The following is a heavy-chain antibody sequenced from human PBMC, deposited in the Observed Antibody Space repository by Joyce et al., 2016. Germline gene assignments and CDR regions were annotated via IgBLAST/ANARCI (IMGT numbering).Heavy chain of an antibody. CDR3: ATTNSSGWYRIDY. D-gene: IGHD6-19*01. V-gene: IGHV4-4*02. CDR2: IYHTGST. CDR1: GGSVSGGNW. J-gene: IGHJ4*02. Sequence: QVQLQESGPGLVKPSGILSLTRAVSGGSVSGGNWWSWVRQPPGKGLDWIGEIYHTGSTNYHPYHKSRVTMSVDKSKNQFSLKLTSVTAADTAIYYCATTNSSGWYRIDYWGQGTLVTVSS.